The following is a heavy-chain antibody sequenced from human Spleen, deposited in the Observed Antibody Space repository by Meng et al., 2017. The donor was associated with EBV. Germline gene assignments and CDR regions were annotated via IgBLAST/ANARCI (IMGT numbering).Heavy chain of an antibody. CDR2: VNGGGST. CDR1: GFTFSAYA. CDR3: AKDKSWDPPYFLDY. J-gene: IGHJ4*02. Sequence: EVQLVASGGGLVPPGGSWRLFCSASGFTFSAYAMNWVRQAPGKGLEWVSAVNGGGSTYYAVSVKGRFTVSRDNSKNTVYLQMTSLRAEDTAIYYCAKDKSWDPPYFLDYWGQGALVTVSS. D-gene: IGHD1-26*01. V-gene: IGHV3-23*04.